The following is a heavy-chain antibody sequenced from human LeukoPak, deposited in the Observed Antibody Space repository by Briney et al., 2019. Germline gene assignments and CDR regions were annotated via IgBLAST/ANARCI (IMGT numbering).Heavy chain of an antibody. Sequence: PGGSLRLSCVASGFIFNNYGLIWVRQAPGKGLEWVSAISNDGGCTTYAASVNGRFPISRDNSKNTLFLQMNSLRAEDTALYYCAKGSSGYFADLWGQGTLVTVSS. V-gene: IGHV3-23*01. CDR3: AKGSSGYFADL. CDR1: GFIFNNYG. J-gene: IGHJ5*02. CDR2: ISNDGGCT. D-gene: IGHD3-22*01.